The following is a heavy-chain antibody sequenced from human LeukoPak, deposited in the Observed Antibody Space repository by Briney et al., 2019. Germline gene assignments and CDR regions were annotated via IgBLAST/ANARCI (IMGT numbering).Heavy chain of an antibody. D-gene: IGHD3-22*01. V-gene: IGHV3-30*18. Sequence: PGGSLRLSCAASGFTFSSYGMHWVRQAPGKGLEWVAVISYDGSNKYYADSVKGRFTISRDNSKNTLYLQMNSLRAEDTAVYYCAKEVDSSGYWVPWNWFDPWGQGTLVTVSS. CDR1: GFTFSSYG. CDR2: ISYDGSNK. CDR3: AKEVDSSGYWVPWNWFDP. J-gene: IGHJ5*02.